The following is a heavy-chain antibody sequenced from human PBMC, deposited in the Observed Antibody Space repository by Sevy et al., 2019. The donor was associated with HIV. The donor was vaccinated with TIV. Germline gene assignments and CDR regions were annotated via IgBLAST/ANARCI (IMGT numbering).Heavy chain of an antibody. Sequence: SETLSLTCAVYGGSFSGYYWSWIRQPPGKGLEWIGEINQSGSTNYNPSLKSRVTISVDTSKNQFSLKLSSVTAADTAVYYCARGLSEEIDYGGPVGIDYWVQGTLVTVSS. V-gene: IGHV4-34*01. D-gene: IGHD4-17*01. J-gene: IGHJ4*02. CDR2: INQSGST. CDR1: GGSFSGYY. CDR3: ARGLSEEIDYGGPVGIDY.